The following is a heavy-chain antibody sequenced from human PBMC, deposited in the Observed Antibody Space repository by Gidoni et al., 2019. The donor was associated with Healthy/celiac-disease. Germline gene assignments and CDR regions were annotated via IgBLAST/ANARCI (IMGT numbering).Heavy chain of an antibody. CDR1: GGSFSGYY. D-gene: IGHD2-2*01. V-gene: IGHV4-34*01. CDR2: INHSGST. Sequence: QLQLQQWGAGLLKPSETLSLTFAAYGGSFSGYYWSWIRQPPGKGLEWIGEINHSGSTNYNPSLKSRVTISVDTSKNQFSLKLSSVTAADTAVYYCARAGDIVVVPAASGHDAFDIWGQGTMVTVSS. J-gene: IGHJ3*02. CDR3: ARAGDIVVVPAASGHDAFDI.